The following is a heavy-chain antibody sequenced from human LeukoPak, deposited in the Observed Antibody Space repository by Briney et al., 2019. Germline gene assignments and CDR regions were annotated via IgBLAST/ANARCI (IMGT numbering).Heavy chain of an antibody. CDR2: ISAYNGNT. CDR3: ARGVPHYYGSGSYYKD. D-gene: IGHD3-10*01. CDR1: GYTFTSYG. Sequence: ASVKVSCKASGYTFTSYGISWVRQAPGQGLEWMVWISAYNGNTNYAQKLQGRVTMTTDTSTSTAYMELRSLRSDDTAVYYCARGVPHYYGSGSYYKDWGQGTLVTVSS. J-gene: IGHJ4*02. V-gene: IGHV1-18*01.